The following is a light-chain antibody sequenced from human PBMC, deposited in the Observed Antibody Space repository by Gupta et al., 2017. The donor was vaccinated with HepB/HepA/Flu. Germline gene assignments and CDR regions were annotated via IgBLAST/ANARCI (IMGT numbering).Light chain of an antibody. Sequence: EIVLTQSPGTLSLSPGERATLSCRASQSVSSTYLGWYQQKPGRPPRLLIYGASSRATGIPDRFSGSGSGTDFTLTISRLEPEDFAVYYCQQYGSSPFTFGHGTKVDIK. J-gene: IGKJ3*01. V-gene: IGKV3-20*01. CDR2: GAS. CDR1: QSVSSTY. CDR3: QQYGSSPFT.